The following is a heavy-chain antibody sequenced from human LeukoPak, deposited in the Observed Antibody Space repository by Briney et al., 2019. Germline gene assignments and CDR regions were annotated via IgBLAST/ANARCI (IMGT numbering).Heavy chain of an antibody. V-gene: IGHV1-69*04. CDR1: GGTFSSYA. CDR2: IIPILGIA. CDR3: SREFLAKARGWPAHGDY. Sequence: SVKVSCKASGGTFSSYAISWVRQAPGQGLEWMGRIIPILGIANYAQKFQGRVTITADKSTSTAYMELSSLRSEDTAVYYFSREFLAKARGWPAHGDYWGQGTLVTVSS. D-gene: IGHD5-18*01. J-gene: IGHJ4*02.